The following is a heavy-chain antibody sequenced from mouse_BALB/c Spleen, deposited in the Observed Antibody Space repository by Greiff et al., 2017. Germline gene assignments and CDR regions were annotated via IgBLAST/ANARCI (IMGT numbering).Heavy chain of an antibody. CDR1: GFSLTSYD. D-gene: IGHD2-14*01. J-gene: IGHJ4*01. Sequence: VQLKESGPGLVAPSQSLSITCTVSGFSLTSYDISWIRQPPGKGLEWLGVIWTGGGTNYNSAFMSRLSISKDNSKSQVFLKMNSLQTDDTAIYYCVRDRYGAMDYWGQGTSVTVSS. V-gene: IGHV2-9-2*01. CDR2: IWTGGGT. CDR3: VRDRYGAMDY.